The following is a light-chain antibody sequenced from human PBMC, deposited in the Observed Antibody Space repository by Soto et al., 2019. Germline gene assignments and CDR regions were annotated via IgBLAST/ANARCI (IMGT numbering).Light chain of an antibody. V-gene: IGKV1-33*01. CDR1: QSISTF. Sequence: DIQMTQSPSSLSASVGDRVTITFRPSQSISTFLNWYQQKPGKAPNLLIYAASGLQSGVPSRFSGSGSGTDFTFTISSLQPEDIATYYCQHYDHLPITFGQGTRLEIK. J-gene: IGKJ5*01. CDR3: QHYDHLPIT. CDR2: AAS.